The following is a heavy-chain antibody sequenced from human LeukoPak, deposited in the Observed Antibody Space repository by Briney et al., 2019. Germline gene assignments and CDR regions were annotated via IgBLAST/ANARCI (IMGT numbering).Heavy chain of an antibody. V-gene: IGHV3-11*01. J-gene: IGHJ4*02. CDR3: ARGLRAVTHYFDY. Sequence: GGSLRLSCAASGFTFSDYYMSWIRQAPGNGLEWVSYISSSGSTIYYADSVKGRFTISRDNAKNSLYLQMNSLRAEDTAVYYCARGLRAVTHYFDYWGQGTLVTVSS. CDR1: GFTFSDYY. CDR2: ISSSGSTI. D-gene: IGHD4-17*01.